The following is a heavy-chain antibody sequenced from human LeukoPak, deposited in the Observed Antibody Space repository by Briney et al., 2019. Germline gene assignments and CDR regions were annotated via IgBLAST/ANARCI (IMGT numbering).Heavy chain of an antibody. CDR2: ISYDGNND. Sequence: GKSLRLSCAASGFTLSTYAMHWVRQAPGKGLEWVAGISYDGNNDYYPASVKGRFTISRDNAKNSLYLQMNSLRAEDTAVYYCARRYFDYWGQGTLVTVSS. D-gene: IGHD2-15*01. J-gene: IGHJ4*02. V-gene: IGHV3-30-3*01. CDR3: ARRYFDY. CDR1: GFTLSTYA.